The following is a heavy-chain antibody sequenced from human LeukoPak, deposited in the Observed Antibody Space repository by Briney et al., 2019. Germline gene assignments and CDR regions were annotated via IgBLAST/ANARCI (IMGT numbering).Heavy chain of an antibody. CDR3: ARRPSGSGLGFDP. Sequence: GESLKISCKGSGYNFTNYWIGWVRQMPGKGLEWMGIIYPPDSDTRYSPSFQGRVTISADKSSSTAYLQWSSLKASDTAMYYCARRPSGSGLGFDPWGQGTLVTVSS. J-gene: IGHJ5*02. CDR2: IYPPDSDT. CDR1: GYNFTNYW. V-gene: IGHV5-51*01. D-gene: IGHD3-10*01.